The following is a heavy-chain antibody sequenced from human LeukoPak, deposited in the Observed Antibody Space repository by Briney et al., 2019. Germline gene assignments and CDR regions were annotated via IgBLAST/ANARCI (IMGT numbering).Heavy chain of an antibody. D-gene: IGHD6-13*01. CDR3: ARVGSSWHAYFDY. V-gene: IGHV3-7*01. J-gene: IGHJ4*02. Sequence: GGSLRLSCAASGFTFSSYWMSWVRQAPGKGLEWVANIKQDGSEKYYVDSVKGRFTISRDNAKNSLYLQMNSLRAEDTAVYYCARVGSSWHAYFDYWGQGTLVTVSS. CDR2: IKQDGSEK. CDR1: GFTFSSYW.